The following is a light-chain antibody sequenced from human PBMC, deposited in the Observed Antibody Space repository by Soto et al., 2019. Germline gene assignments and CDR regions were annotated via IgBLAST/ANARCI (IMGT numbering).Light chain of an antibody. J-gene: IGKJ2*01. CDR2: GSS. Sequence: EVVLTQSPGTLSLSPGERATLSCRPSQRVSNNYLAWYQQKPGQSPKLLIFGSSERATGIPDRFSGSGSGTDFTLTISSLEPEDFAVYYCQQYGSSPPYTFGQGTKLEIK. CDR1: QRVSNNY. V-gene: IGKV3-20*01. CDR3: QQYGSSPPYT.